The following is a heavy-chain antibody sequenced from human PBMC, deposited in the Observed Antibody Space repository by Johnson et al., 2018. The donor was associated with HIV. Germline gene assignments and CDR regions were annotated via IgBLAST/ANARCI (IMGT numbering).Heavy chain of an antibody. V-gene: IGHV3-30*02. Sequence: QVQLVESGGGVVQPGRSLRLSCAASGFTFSSYGMHWVRQAPGKGLEWVAVIRYDGSNKYYADSVKGRFTISRDNSKNTLYLQMNSLRAEDTAVYYCAKDLSDSSGYHDAFDIWGQGTMVTVSS. CDR2: IRYDGSNK. CDR1: GFTFSSYG. D-gene: IGHD3-22*01. CDR3: AKDLSDSSGYHDAFDI. J-gene: IGHJ3*02.